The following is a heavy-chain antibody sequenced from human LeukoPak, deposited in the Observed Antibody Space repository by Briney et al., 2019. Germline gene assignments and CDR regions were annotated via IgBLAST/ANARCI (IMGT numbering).Heavy chain of an antibody. Sequence: PGGSLRLSCAASGFTFSSYGMHWVRQAPGKGLEWVAVISYDGSNKYYADSVKGRFTISRDNSKNTLYLQMNSLRAEDTAVYYCAKDLHNDYGDLVPFGYWGQGTLVTVSS. CDR3: AKDLHNDYGDLVPFGY. V-gene: IGHV3-30*18. J-gene: IGHJ4*02. CDR1: GFTFSSYG. D-gene: IGHD4-17*01. CDR2: ISYDGSNK.